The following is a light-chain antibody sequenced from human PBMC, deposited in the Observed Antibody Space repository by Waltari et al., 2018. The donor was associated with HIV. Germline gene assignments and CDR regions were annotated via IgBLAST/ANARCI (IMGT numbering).Light chain of an antibody. J-gene: IGLJ3*02. CDR1: VLKKKY. CDR3: YSAADSR. V-gene: IGLV3-27*01. CDR2: NDS. Sequence: SYELTQPSSVSVSPGQTARITCSGDVLKKKYARWFQQKPGQAPVLVIYNDSERPSGIPERFSGSSSGTTVTLTISGAQVEDEADYYCYSAADSRFGGGTKLTVL.